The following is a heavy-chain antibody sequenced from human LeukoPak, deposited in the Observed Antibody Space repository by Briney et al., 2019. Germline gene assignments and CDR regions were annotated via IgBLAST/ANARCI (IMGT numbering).Heavy chain of an antibody. V-gene: IGHV3-74*01. CDR1: GFTFSSYW. D-gene: IGHD3-3*01. CDR2: INSDGSST. Sequence: GGSLRLSCAASGFTFSSYWMHWVRQAPGRGLVWVSRINSDGSSTSYADSVKGRFTISRDNAKNTLYLQMNSLRAEDTAVYYCARDPYYYDFWSGYYTLFDYWGQGTLVTVSS. CDR3: ARDPYYYDFWSGYYTLFDY. J-gene: IGHJ4*02.